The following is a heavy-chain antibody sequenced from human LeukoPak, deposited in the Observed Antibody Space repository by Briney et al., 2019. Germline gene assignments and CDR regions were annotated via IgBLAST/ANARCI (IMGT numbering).Heavy chain of an antibody. J-gene: IGHJ5*02. D-gene: IGHD2-2*01. CDR2: IYTSGST. V-gene: IGHV4-61*02. CDR3: ATSRQLLDNWFDP. CDR1: GGSISSGSYY. Sequence: TLSLTCTVSGGSISSGSYYWSWIRQPAGKGLEWIGRIYTSGSTYYNPSLKSRVTISLDTSKNQFSLKLSSVTAADTAVYYCATSRQLLDNWFDPWGQGTLVTVSS.